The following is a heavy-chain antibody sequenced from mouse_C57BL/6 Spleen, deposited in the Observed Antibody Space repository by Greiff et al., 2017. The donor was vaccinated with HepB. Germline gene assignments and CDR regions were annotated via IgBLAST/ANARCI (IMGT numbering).Heavy chain of an antibody. CDR1: GFTFSSYG. Sequence: EVKLVESGGDLVKPGGSLKLSCAASGFTFSSYGMSWVRQTPDKRLEWVATISSGGSYTYYPDSVKGRFTISRDNAKNTLYLQMSSLKSEDTAMYYCARHQEYGNYRYAMDYWGQGTSVTVSS. J-gene: IGHJ4*01. V-gene: IGHV5-6*01. CDR3: ARHQEYGNYRYAMDY. D-gene: IGHD2-10*02. CDR2: ISSGGSYT.